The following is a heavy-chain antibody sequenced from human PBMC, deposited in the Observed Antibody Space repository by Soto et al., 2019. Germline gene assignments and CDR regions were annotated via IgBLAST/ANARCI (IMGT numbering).Heavy chain of an antibody. J-gene: IGHJ4*02. CDR2: IAGSGRNA. CDR3: AYRTGFDY. V-gene: IGHV3-23*01. Sequence: GGSLRLSCAASGFTFSTYDMSWVRQAPWKGLEWVATIAGSGRNADYADSVKGRFTISRDNSKNTLYLQMNSLIAEDTAVYYCAYRTGFDYWGQGALVTVSS. CDR1: GFTFSTYD.